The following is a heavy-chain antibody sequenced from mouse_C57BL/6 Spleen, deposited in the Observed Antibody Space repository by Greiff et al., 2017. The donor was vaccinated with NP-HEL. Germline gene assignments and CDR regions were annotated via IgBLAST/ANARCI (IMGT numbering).Heavy chain of an antibody. D-gene: IGHD3-3*01. Sequence: QVQLQQPGAELVKPGASVKLSCKASGYTFTSYWMHWVKQRPGRGLEWIGRIDPNSGGTKYNEKFKSKATLTVDKPSSTAYMQLSSLTSEDSAVEYCARGGPQFSVAWFAYWGQGTLVTVSA. CDR3: ARGGPQFSVAWFAY. J-gene: IGHJ3*01. V-gene: IGHV1-72*01. CDR1: GYTFTSYW. CDR2: IDPNSGGT.